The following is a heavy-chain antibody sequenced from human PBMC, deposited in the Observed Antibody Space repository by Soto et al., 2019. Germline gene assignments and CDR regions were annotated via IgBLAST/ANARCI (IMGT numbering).Heavy chain of an antibody. CDR2: IYWDDDK. V-gene: IGHV2-5*02. J-gene: IGHJ4*02. Sequence: QITLKESGPPLVKPTQTLTLTCTFSGFSLSTSGVGVGWIRQPPGKALEWLALIYWDDDKRYSPSLKSRLTITKNTSKNQVVLTMTNMDPVDTATYYCAHCYGDYSDFDYWGQGTPVTVSS. D-gene: IGHD4-17*01. CDR1: GFSLSTSGVG. CDR3: AHCYGDYSDFDY.